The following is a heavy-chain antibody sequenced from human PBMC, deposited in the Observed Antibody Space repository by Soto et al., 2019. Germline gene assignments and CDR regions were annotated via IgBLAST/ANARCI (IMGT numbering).Heavy chain of an antibody. Sequence: QVQLVESGGGVVQPGRSLRLSCAASGFTFSSYGMHWVRQAPGKGLEWVAVIWYDGSNKYYADSVKGRFTISRDNFKNTLYLQMNSLRAEDTAVYYCARGPGWLDYWGQGTLVTVSS. CDR3: ARGPGWLDY. J-gene: IGHJ4*02. V-gene: IGHV3-33*01. CDR1: GFTFSSYG. CDR2: IWYDGSNK. D-gene: IGHD3-10*01.